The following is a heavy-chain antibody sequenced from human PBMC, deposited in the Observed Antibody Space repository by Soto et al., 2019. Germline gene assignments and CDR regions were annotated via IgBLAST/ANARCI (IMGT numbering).Heavy chain of an antibody. CDR1: GYTFTSYG. V-gene: IGHV1-18*01. CDR2: ISAYNGNT. Sequence: QVQLVQSGAEVKKPGASVKVSCKASGYTFTSYGISWVRQAPGQGLEWMGWISAYNGNTNYAQKLQGRVTMTTDTSTSTAYMELRSLRSDDTAVYYCARGTNYYGSGSFSDYYYYIDVWGKGTTVTVSS. CDR3: ARGTNYYGSGSFSDYYYYIDV. J-gene: IGHJ6*03. D-gene: IGHD3-10*01.